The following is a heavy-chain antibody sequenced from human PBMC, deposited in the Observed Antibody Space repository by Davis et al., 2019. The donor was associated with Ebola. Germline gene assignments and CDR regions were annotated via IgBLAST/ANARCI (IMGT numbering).Heavy chain of an antibody. Sequence: HTGGSLRLSCAASGFTFSSYWMHWVRQAPGKGLVWVSRINSDGSSTSYADSVKGRFTISRDNAKNTLYLQMNGLRVDDTDVYYCASGVETGYGFGGYYYAMDVWGQGTTVTVSS. D-gene: IGHD3-16*01. CDR2: INSDGSST. J-gene: IGHJ6*02. CDR1: GFTFSSYW. V-gene: IGHV3-74*01. CDR3: ASGVETGYGFGGYYYAMDV.